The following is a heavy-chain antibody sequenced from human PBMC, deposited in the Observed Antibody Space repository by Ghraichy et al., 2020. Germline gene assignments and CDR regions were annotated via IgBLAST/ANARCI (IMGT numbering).Heavy chain of an antibody. D-gene: IGHD3-3*01. CDR1: GFTFDDYA. CDR3: AKDTSFWSQNDAFDI. Sequence: GGSLRLSCAASGFTFDDYAMHWVRQAPGKGLEWVSGISWNSGSIGYADSVKGRFTISRDNAKNSLYLQMNSLRAEDTALYYCAKDTSFWSQNDAFDIWGQGTMVTVSS. J-gene: IGHJ3*02. V-gene: IGHV3-9*01. CDR2: ISWNSGSI.